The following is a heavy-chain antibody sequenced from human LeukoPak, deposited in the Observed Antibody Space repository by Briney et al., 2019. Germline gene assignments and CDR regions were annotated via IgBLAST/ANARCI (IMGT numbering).Heavy chain of an antibody. CDR1: GASISSGNDY. V-gene: IGHV4-30-4*01. CDR2: IYYGGST. CDR3: ARDYLY. J-gene: IGHJ4*02. Sequence: PSETPSLTCTVSGASISSGNDYWSWIRQPPGKGLEWIGHIYYGGSTYYNPSLKSRLNISVDTSKNQFSLKLNSVTAADTAVYYCARDYLYWGQGTLVIVSS.